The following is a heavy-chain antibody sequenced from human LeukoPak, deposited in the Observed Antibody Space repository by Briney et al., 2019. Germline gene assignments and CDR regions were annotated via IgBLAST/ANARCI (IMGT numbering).Heavy chain of an antibody. V-gene: IGHV3-21*01. J-gene: IGHJ4*02. D-gene: IGHD3-22*01. CDR1: GFTCSSYS. Sequence: GESLRLSCAASGFTCSSYSMNWVRQAPGKGLEWVSSISSSSSYIYYADSVKGRFTISRDNAKNSLYLQMNSLRAEDTAVYYCAGGVDMIVVPYWGQGTLVTVSS. CDR3: AGGVDMIVVPY. CDR2: ISSSSSYI.